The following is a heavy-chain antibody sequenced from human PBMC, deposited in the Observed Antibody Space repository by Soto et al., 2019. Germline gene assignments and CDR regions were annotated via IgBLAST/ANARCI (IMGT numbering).Heavy chain of an antibody. V-gene: IGHV3-23*01. CDR2: MSGSGGIT. CDR1: GFTFSSYA. J-gene: IGHJ4*02. Sequence: GGSLRLSCAASGFTFSSYAMSWVRQAPGKGLEWVSGMSGSGGITYYADSVKGRFTISRDNSKNMLYLQMNSLKVEDTGVYYCVKRLGYCSGGACQYWGQGNLVTVSS. CDR3: VKRLGYCSGGACQY. D-gene: IGHD2-15*01.